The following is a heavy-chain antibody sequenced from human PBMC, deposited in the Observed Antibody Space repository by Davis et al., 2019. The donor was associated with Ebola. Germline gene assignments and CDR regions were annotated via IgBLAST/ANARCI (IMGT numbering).Heavy chain of an antibody. CDR1: GFTFSSYA. J-gene: IGHJ4*02. V-gene: IGHV3-30*04. CDR3: ASLLAAAGTKAYYFDY. CDR2: ISYDGSNK. D-gene: IGHD6-13*01. Sequence: GESLKISCAASGFTFSSYAMHWVRQAPGKGLEWVAVISYDGSNKYYADSVKGRFTISRDNSKNTLYLQMNSLRAEDTAVYYCASLLAAAGTKAYYFDYWGQGTLVTVSS.